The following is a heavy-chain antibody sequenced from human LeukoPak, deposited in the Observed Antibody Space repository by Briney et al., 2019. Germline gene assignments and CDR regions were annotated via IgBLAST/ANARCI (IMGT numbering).Heavy chain of an antibody. CDR1: GFAFSDYY. J-gene: IGHJ6*03. CDR2: IRSKAYGGTT. D-gene: IGHD3-10*01. Sequence: GGSLRLSCAASGFAFSDYYMSWVRQAPGKGLEWVGFIRSKAYGGTTEYAASVKGRFTISRDDSKSIVYLQKNSLKTEDTAVYYCSSADYYGSARPISLDVWGKGTTVTVSS. V-gene: IGHV3-49*04. CDR3: SSADYYGSARPISLDV.